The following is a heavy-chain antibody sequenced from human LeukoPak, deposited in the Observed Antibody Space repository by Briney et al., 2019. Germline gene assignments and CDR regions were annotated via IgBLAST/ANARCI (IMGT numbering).Heavy chain of an antibody. CDR3: ARATLVYYDSSGYYQT. Sequence: KPSETLSLTCAVYGGSFSGYYWSWISQPPGKGLEWIGEINHSGSTNYNPSLKSRVTISVDTSKNQFSLKLSSVTAADTAVYYCARATLVYYDSSGYYQTWGQGTLVTVSS. V-gene: IGHV4-34*01. D-gene: IGHD3-22*01. CDR1: GGSFSGYY. CDR2: INHSGST. J-gene: IGHJ4*02.